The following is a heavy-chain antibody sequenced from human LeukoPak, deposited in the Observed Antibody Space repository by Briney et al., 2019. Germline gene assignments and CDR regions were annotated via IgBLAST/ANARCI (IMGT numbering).Heavy chain of an antibody. V-gene: IGHV3-66*01. J-gene: IGHJ4*02. CDR1: GFIVSSYY. Sequence: GGSLRLSCAASGFIVSSYYMSWVRQAPGKGLEWVSILYTGGNIEYADSVKGRFTISRDTSENALYHQMNSLRVEDTAVYYCARDQIVRGVIVSHDYWGQGTLVTVSS. D-gene: IGHD3-10*01. CDR3: ARDQIVRGVIVSHDY. CDR2: LYTGGNI.